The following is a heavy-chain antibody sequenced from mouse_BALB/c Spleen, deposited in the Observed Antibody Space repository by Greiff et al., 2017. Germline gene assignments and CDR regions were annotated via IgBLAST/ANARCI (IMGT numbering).Heavy chain of an antibody. CDR1: GYTFTSYW. CDR3: ARRTEGFAY. CDR2: INPSTGYT. J-gene: IGHJ3*01. V-gene: IGHV1-7*01. Sequence: QVQLQQSGAELAKPGASVKMSCKASGYTFTSYWMHWVKQRPGQGLEWIGYINPSTGYTEYNQKFKDKATLTADKSSSTAYMQLSSLTSEDSAVYYCARRTEGFAYWGQGTLVTVSA.